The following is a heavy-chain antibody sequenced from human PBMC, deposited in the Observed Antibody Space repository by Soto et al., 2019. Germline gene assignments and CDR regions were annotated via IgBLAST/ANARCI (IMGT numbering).Heavy chain of an antibody. CDR3: AKGPYGDHTYYFDY. CDR2: ISGSGGNT. CDR1: GFSYSSYA. V-gene: IGHV3-23*01. D-gene: IGHD4-17*01. Sequence: GGSLRLSCAASGFSYSSYAMNWVRQVPGKGLEWLSVISGSGGNTNYADSVKGRFPMSRDNSKNTLYLQMNSLRAEVSAVYFCAKGPYGDHTYYFDYWGQGTPVTVSS. J-gene: IGHJ4*02.